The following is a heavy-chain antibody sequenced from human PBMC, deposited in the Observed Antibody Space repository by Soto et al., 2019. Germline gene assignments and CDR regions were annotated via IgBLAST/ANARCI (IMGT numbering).Heavy chain of an antibody. Sequence: ASVKVSCKASGGTFSSYAISWVRQAPGQGLEWMGGIIPIFGTANYAQKFQGRVTITADKSTSTAYMELSSLRSEDTAVYYCARDPGYSSSWYKGAFDIWGQGTMVTVSS. J-gene: IGHJ3*02. D-gene: IGHD6-13*01. V-gene: IGHV1-69*06. CDR3: ARDPGYSSSWYKGAFDI. CDR2: IIPIFGTA. CDR1: GGTFSSYA.